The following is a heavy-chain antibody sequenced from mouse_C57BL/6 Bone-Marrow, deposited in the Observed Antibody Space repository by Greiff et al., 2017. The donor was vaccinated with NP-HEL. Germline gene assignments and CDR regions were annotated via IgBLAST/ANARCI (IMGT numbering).Heavy chain of an antibody. V-gene: IGHV5-6*01. D-gene: IGHD2-4*01. Sequence: EVKLVESGGDLVKPGGSLKLSCAASGFTFSSYGMSWVRQTPDKRLEWVATISSGGSYTYYPDSVKGRFTISRDKAKNTLYLQMSSLKSEDTAMYYCARHGDYAAWFAYWGQGTLVTVSA. CDR3: ARHGDYAAWFAY. CDR2: ISSGGSYT. CDR1: GFTFSSYG. J-gene: IGHJ3*01.